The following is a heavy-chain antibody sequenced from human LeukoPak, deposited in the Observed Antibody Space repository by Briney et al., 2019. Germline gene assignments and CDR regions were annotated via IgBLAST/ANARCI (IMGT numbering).Heavy chain of an antibody. D-gene: IGHD6-13*01. CDR2: IRPSGGST. CDR1: GHTFTEFF. V-gene: IGHV1-46*01. J-gene: IGHJ4*02. CDR3: ARAESSNWYAGIDY. Sequence: ASVKVSCKASGHTFTEFFMHWVRQAPGQGLEWMGIIRPSGGSTNSAQRFQGRVTMTSDTSTSTVYMVLSSLTSADTAVYYCARAESSNWYAGIDYWGQGTLVTVSS.